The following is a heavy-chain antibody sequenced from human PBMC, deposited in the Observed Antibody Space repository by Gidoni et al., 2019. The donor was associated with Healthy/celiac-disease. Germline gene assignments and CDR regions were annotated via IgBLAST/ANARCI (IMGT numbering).Heavy chain of an antibody. CDR2: IYTSGST. CDR1: GGSISSGSYY. J-gene: IGHJ6*03. V-gene: IGHV4-61*02. CDR3: ARDPLAVPYYYYYMDV. Sequence: QVQLQESGPGLVKPSQTLSLTCTVSGGSISSGSYYWSWIRQPAGKGLEWIGRIYTSGSTNYNPSLKSRVTISVDTSKNQFSLKLSSVTAADTAVYYRARDPLAVPYYYYYMDVWGKGTTVTVSS. D-gene: IGHD6-19*01.